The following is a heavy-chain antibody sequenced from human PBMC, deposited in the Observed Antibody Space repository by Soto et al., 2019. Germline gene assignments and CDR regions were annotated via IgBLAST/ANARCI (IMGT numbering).Heavy chain of an antibody. D-gene: IGHD3-10*01. Sequence: EVQLVESGGVVIQPGGSLRLSCAASGFTFDDYAMEWVRQAPGKGLEWVSLITWDGATSYYADSVKGRFTLSRDNSRNSLYLQMNSLRTEDTAFYYCAKHKDGALDHWGQGTLVTVSS. J-gene: IGHJ4*02. CDR2: ITWDGATS. V-gene: IGHV3-43D*04. CDR3: AKHKDGALDH. CDR1: GFTFDDYA.